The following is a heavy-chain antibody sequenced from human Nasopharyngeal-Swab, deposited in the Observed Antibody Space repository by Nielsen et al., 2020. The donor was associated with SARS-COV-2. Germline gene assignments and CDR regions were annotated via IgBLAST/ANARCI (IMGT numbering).Heavy chain of an antibody. Sequence: GGSLRLSCAASGFTVSTNYMNWVRQAPGKGLEWVSVIYSGGSTYYMDSVKARFTISRDNSKNTLSLQMNSLRAEEPAIYYCARGTAVAGGYYLDYWGQGTLVTVSS. V-gene: IGHV3-66*01. CDR3: ARGTAVAGGYYLDY. CDR1: GFTVSTNY. J-gene: IGHJ4*02. D-gene: IGHD4-23*01. CDR2: IYSGGST.